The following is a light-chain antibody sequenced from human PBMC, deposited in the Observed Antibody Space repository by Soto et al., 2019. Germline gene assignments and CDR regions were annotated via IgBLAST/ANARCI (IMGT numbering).Light chain of an antibody. V-gene: IGKV3-20*01. Sequence: EVVLTQSPGTLSLSPGERATLSCRASQSVAANYLAWYQQKPGQAPRLLIHGASSRVTGIPDRFSGSGSGTDFTLTITRLEPEDFAVYYCQQYQSLTFGGGTKVDIK. CDR3: QQYQSLT. CDR1: QSVAANY. CDR2: GAS. J-gene: IGKJ4*01.